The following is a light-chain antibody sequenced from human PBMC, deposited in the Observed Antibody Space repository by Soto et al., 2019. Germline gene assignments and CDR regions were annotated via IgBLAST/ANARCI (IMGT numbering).Light chain of an antibody. V-gene: IGKV1-5*01. CDR2: DAS. J-gene: IGKJ1*01. Sequence: DIPMTQSPSTLSASVGDRVTITCRASQTISSGLAWYQQKPGKAPKVLIYDASTLESGVPSRFSGSGSGTEFTLTISSLQPDDFAAYYCQQYKSYKTFGPGTKVEI. CDR1: QTISSG. CDR3: QQYKSYKT.